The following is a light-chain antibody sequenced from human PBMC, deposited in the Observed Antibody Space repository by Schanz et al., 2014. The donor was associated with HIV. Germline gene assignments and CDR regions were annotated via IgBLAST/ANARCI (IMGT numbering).Light chain of an antibody. Sequence: EIVLTQSPATLSLSPGERATLSCRASQSVSRYLAWYQQKPGQAPRLLIYDASSRATGIPDRFSGSGSGTDFTLTIIRLEPEDFAVYYCQQYGSSWTFGQGTKVEIK. CDR1: QSVSRY. CDR2: DAS. J-gene: IGKJ1*01. V-gene: IGKV3-20*01. CDR3: QQYGSSWT.